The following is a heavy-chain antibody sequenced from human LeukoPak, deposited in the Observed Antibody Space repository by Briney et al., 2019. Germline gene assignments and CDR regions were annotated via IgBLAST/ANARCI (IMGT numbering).Heavy chain of an antibody. J-gene: IGHJ3*02. CDR2: ISSSSSYI. CDR3: AREGFCSGGSCHSGNAFDI. CDR1: GFTFNTYS. D-gene: IGHD2-15*01. V-gene: IGHV3-21*01. Sequence: GGSLRLSCAASGFTFNTYSMNWVRQAPGKGLEWVSSISSSSSYIYYADSVKGRFTISRDNAKNSLYLQMNSLRAEDTAVYYCAREGFCSGGSCHSGNAFDIWGQGTMVTVSS.